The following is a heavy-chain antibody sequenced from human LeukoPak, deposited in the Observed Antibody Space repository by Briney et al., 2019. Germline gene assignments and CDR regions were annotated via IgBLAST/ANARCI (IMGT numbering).Heavy chain of an antibody. CDR2: INHSGRT. Sequence: NPSETLSLTCAVSGVSLSGYYWGWIRQTPGKGLEWIGEINHSGRTNYNPSLKSRVTISADTSKNQFSLRLRSVTAADTAVYYCARAYYSTSWFPHWGQGALVTVSS. V-gene: IGHV4-34*01. CDR3: ARAYYSTSWFPH. J-gene: IGHJ5*02. CDR1: GVSLSGYY. D-gene: IGHD3-10*01.